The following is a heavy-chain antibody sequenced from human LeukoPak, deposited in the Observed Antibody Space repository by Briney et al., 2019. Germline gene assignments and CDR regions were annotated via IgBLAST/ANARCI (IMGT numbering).Heavy chain of an antibody. Sequence: SETLSLTCTVSGGSISSYYWSWIRQPPGKGLEWIGYIYYSGNTNYNPSLKSRVTISVDTSKNQFSLKLSSVTAADTAVYYCARERRRLLSTNYFDYWGQGTLVTVSS. CDR2: IYYSGNT. J-gene: IGHJ4*02. V-gene: IGHV4-59*01. CDR3: ARERRRLLSTNYFDY. CDR1: GGSISSYY. D-gene: IGHD3-3*01.